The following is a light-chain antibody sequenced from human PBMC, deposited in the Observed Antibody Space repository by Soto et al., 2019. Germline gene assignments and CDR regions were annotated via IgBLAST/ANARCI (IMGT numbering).Light chain of an antibody. Sequence: QSALTQPASVSGSPGQSITISCTGTSSDVGGYNYVSWYQLHPGKAPKLMICDVSNRPSGVSNRFSGSKSGNTASLTISGLQAEDEADYYCSSFTGGSTLVVFGTGTKVTVL. CDR3: SSFTGGSTLVV. J-gene: IGLJ1*01. V-gene: IGLV2-14*03. CDR2: DVS. CDR1: SSDVGGYNY.